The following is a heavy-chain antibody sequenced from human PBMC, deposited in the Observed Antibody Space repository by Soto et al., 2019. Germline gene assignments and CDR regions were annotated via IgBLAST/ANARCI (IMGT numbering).Heavy chain of an antibody. Sequence: GAAVKLSCKASGNSFTNYYMHWVLQAPGQGLEWMGIINPSGGSTSYAQKFQGRVTMTRDTSTSTVYMELSSLRSEDTAVYYCERHPLWEPLADAFDIWG. D-gene: IGHD1-26*01. V-gene: IGHV1-46*01. CDR2: INPSGGST. CDR1: GNSFTNYY. CDR3: ERHPLWEPLADAFDI. J-gene: IGHJ3*02.